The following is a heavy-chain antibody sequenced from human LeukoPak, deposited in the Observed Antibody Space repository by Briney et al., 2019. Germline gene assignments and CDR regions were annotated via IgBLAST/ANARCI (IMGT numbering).Heavy chain of an antibody. D-gene: IGHD6-13*01. CDR2: IFYSGST. CDR3: ARGGQQLPQEVDAFDI. CDR1: GGSISSHY. V-gene: IGHV4-59*08. J-gene: IGHJ3*02. Sequence: SETLSLTCTVSGGSISSHYWSWIRQPPGKGLEWIGYIFYSGSTNYNPSLKSRVTISVDTSKNQFSLKLSSVTAADTAVYYCARGGQQLPQEVDAFDIWGQGTMVTVSS.